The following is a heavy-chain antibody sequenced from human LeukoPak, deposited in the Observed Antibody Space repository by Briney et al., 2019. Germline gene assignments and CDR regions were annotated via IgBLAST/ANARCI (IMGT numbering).Heavy chain of an antibody. CDR3: ARGGYDFWSGYSKPHYFDY. CDR1: GFTFSNYA. D-gene: IGHD3-3*01. J-gene: IGHJ4*02. CDR2: ISGSTGST. Sequence: GGSLRLSCAASGFTFSNYAMNWVRQAPGKGLEWVSLISGSTGSTYYADSVKGRFSISRDNSKNTVYLQMNSLRAEDTAVYYCARGGYDFWSGYSKPHYFDYWGQGTLVTVSS. V-gene: IGHV3-23*01.